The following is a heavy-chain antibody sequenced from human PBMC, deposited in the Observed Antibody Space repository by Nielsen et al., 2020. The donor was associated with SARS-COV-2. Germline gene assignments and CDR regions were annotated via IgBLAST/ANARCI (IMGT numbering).Heavy chain of an antibody. CDR2: VSTEGGTT. V-gene: IGHV3-30*19. D-gene: IGHD1-14*01. J-gene: IGHJ4*02. CDR1: GFTFNSVG. CDR3: VRGRRVGTTIFEY. Sequence: GGSLRLSCAASGFTFNSVGMHWVRQAPGKGLEWVAVVSTEGGTTYYADSVKGRFTISRDNAKNSLYLQMNSLRGEDTALYFCVRGRRVGTTIFEYWGQGALVTVSS.